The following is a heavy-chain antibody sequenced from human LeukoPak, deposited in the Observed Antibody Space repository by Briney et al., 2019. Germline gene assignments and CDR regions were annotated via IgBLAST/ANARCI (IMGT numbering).Heavy chain of an antibody. CDR2: ISYDGRNK. CDR1: GFTFSSYG. J-gene: IGHJ4*02. D-gene: IGHD5-18*01. V-gene: IGHV3-30*18. CDR3: AKDRGYSHGFDY. Sequence: GRSLRFSCAASGFTFSSYGMHWVRQAPGKGLKGVAAISYDGRNKEYVDSVKGRFTISRDNSKNTVYLQMNSLRAEDTAVYNCAKDRGYSHGFDYWGQGTLVTVSS.